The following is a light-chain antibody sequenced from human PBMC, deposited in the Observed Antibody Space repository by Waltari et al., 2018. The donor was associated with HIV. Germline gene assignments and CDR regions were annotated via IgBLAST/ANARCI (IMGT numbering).Light chain of an antibody. V-gene: IGLV2-8*01. CDR1: RGDVGNSNY. Sequence: QSALTQPPSASGSPGQSVTTYCTGTRGDVGNSNYVSWYQHHQGKTPKLIMFDGNGRPSGVPDRFFGSKSGNTASLTVSGLQADDEADYFCSAYGGSYNRLLFGGGTKLTVL. CDR3: SAYGGSYNRLL. J-gene: IGLJ2*01. CDR2: DGN.